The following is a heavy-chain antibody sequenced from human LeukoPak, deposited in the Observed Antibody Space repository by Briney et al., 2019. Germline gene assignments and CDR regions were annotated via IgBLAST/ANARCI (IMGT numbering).Heavy chain of an antibody. J-gene: IGHJ5*02. V-gene: IGHV1-69*05. CDR2: IIPIFGTA. Sequence: SVKVSCKASGGTFSSYAISWVRQAPGQGLEWMGGIIPIFGTANYAQKFQGRVTITTDESTSTAYMELSSLRSEDTAVYYCATVRYSSSWYLVNWFDPWGQGTLVTVSS. CDR3: ATVRYSSSWYLVNWFDP. D-gene: IGHD6-13*01. CDR1: GGTFSSYA.